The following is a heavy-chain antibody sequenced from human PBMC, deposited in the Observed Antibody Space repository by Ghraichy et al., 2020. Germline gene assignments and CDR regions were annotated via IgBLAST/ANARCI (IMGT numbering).Heavy chain of an antibody. CDR1: GYTFTSYG. Sequence: ASVKVSCKASGYTFTSYGISWVRQAPGQGLEWMGWISAYNGNTNYAQKLQGRVTMTTDTSTCTAYMELRSLRSDDTAVYYCARVPGYSGYDFAFGYWGQGTLVTVSS. J-gene: IGHJ4*02. D-gene: IGHD5-12*01. CDR3: ARVPGYSGYDFAFGY. V-gene: IGHV1-18*01. CDR2: ISAYNGNT.